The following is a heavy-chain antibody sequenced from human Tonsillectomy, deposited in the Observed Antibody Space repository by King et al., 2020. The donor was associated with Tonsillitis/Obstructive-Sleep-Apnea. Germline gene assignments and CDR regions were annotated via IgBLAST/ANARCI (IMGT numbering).Heavy chain of an antibody. CDR3: AREDVITQGFDY. CDR1: GFTFSSYA. J-gene: IGHJ4*02. CDR2: ISYDGSNK. Sequence: VQLVESGGGVVQPGRSLRLSCAASGFTFSSYAMHWVRQAPGKGLEWVAVISYDGSNKYYADSVKGRFTISRDNSKNTLYLQMNSLRAEDTAVYYCAREDVITQGFDYWGQGTLVTVSS. D-gene: IGHD2/OR15-2a*01. V-gene: IGHV3-30*04.